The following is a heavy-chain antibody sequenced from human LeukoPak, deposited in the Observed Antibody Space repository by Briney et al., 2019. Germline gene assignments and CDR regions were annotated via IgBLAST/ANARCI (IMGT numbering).Heavy chain of an antibody. V-gene: IGHV3-48*04. Sequence: GGSLRLSCAAPGFTFSSYSMNWVRQAPGKGLEWVSYISSSSSTIYYADSVKGRFTVSRDNSKSSLYLHLNSLTPEDTAFYYYAKDSFVATTSYLDSWGQGTLVTVSS. CDR3: AKDSFVATTSYLDS. CDR2: ISSSSSTI. J-gene: IGHJ4*02. D-gene: IGHD1-26*01. CDR1: GFTFSSYS.